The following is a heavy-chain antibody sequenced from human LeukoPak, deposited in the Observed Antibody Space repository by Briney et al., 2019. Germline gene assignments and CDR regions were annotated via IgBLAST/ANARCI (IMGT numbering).Heavy chain of an antibody. CDR2: INSDGSST. V-gene: IGHV3-74*01. Sequence: PGGSLRLSCAASGFTFSSYWMHWVRQAPGKGLVWVSRINSDGSSTNYADSVKGRFTISRDNAKNTLYLKMNSLRVEDSALYYCARDPEYSSGWFGLDVWGQGATVTVSS. J-gene: IGHJ6*02. CDR3: ARDPEYSSGWFGLDV. CDR1: GFTFSSYW. D-gene: IGHD6-19*01.